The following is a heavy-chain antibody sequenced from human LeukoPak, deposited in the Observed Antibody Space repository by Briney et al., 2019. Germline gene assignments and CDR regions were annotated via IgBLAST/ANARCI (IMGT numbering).Heavy chain of an antibody. Sequence: SETLSLTCVVYGGSFSGYFWSWIRQPPGKGLEWIGSIYYSGSTYYNPSLKSRVTISVDTSKNQFSLKLSSVTAADTAVYYCASDDGLWGQGTLVTVSS. CDR2: IYYSGST. J-gene: IGHJ4*02. D-gene: IGHD4-17*01. CDR3: ASDDGL. CDR1: GGSFSGYF. V-gene: IGHV4-34*01.